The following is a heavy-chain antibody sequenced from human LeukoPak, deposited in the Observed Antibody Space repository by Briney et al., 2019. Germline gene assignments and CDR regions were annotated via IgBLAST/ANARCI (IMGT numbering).Heavy chain of an antibody. CDR3: ARGSCSNIRCHDAFDI. Sequence: GTLSLTCAVSGGSITNSYWWTWVRQSPGKGLECVSIIYSGGDTYYTDSVKGRFSVSRDNSKNTLYLQMNSLRVDDTAVYYCARGSCSNIRCHDAFDIWGQGTMVTVSS. CDR1: GGSITNSYW. D-gene: IGHD2-2*01. V-gene: IGHV3-53*01. CDR2: IYSGGDT. J-gene: IGHJ3*02.